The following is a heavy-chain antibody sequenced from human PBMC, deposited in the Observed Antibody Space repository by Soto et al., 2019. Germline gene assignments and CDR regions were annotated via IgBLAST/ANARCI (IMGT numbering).Heavy chain of an antibody. CDR1: GFTFSSYW. V-gene: IGHV3-7*01. CDR2: IKQDGSEK. CDR3: ARDLIWGSDAFDI. J-gene: IGHJ3*02. D-gene: IGHD3-16*01. Sequence: GGSLRLSCAASGFTFSSYWMSWVRQAPGKGLEWVANIKQDGSEKYYVDSVKGRFTISRDNAMNSLYLQMNSLRAEDTAVYYCARDLIWGSDAFDIWGQGTMVTVSS.